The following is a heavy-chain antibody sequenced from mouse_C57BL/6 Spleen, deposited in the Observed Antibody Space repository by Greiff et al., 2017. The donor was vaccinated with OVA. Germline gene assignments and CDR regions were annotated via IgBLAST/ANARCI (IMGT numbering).Heavy chain of an antibody. D-gene: IGHD2-4*01. J-gene: IGHJ3*01. Sequence: QVQLQQSGAELLKPGASVKLSCKATGYTFTGSWIEWVKQRPGHGLEWIGEILPGSGSINYNEKLKGRATFTADTSSNTAYMQLSSLTTEDSAIYYCARGADYDWAYWGQGTLVTVSA. V-gene: IGHV1-9*01. CDR1: GYTFTGSW. CDR2: ILPGSGSI. CDR3: ARGADYDWAY.